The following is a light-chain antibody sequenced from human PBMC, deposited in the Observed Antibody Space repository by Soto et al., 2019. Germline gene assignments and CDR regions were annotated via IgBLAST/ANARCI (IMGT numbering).Light chain of an antibody. V-gene: IGKV1-5*03. CDR3: QQYNSYSRT. CDR1: QSISSW. J-gene: IGKJ2*01. Sequence: DIQMTQSPSTLSASVGDRVTITCRASQSISSWLAWYQQKPGKAPKLLIYKASSLESGVPSRFSGSGSGTEFTLTISSLQPDDFATYYCQQYNSYSRTFGQGNKLEIK. CDR2: KAS.